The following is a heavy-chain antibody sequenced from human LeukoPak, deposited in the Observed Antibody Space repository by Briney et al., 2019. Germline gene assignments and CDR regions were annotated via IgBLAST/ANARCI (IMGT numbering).Heavy chain of an antibody. CDR2: INLSGAST. CDR3: ARDRITVSGVLTFSGRGVDL. J-gene: IGHJ5*02. Sequence: ASVKVSCKTSGFTFTSYFMHWVRQAPGQGLEWMGIINLSGASTSYAQRVQGRVTMTRDMSTSTVYMELSSLRSEDTAVYYCARDRITVSGVLTFSGRGVDLWGQGTLVSVSS. CDR1: GFTFTSYF. V-gene: IGHV1-46*01. D-gene: IGHD3-3*01.